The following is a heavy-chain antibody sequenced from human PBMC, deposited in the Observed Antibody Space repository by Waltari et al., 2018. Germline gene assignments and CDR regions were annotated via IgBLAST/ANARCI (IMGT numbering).Heavy chain of an antibody. CDR3: ARDQAYYDLDY. V-gene: IGHV3-11*04. CDR1: GFTFSDYY. CDR2: IGGNGRNI. D-gene: IGHD3-3*01. Sequence: QVQLVESGGGLVKPGESLRLSCAASGFTFSDYYMSWIRQAPGKGLEWVSYIGGNGRNIYHADSVKGRFTISRDNAKNSLYLQMNSLRAEDTAVYYCARDQAYYDLDYWGQGTLVTVSS. J-gene: IGHJ4*02.